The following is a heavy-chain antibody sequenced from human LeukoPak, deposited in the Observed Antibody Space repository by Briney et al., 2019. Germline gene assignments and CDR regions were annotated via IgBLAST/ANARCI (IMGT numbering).Heavy chain of an antibody. J-gene: IGHJ4*02. V-gene: IGHV4-34*01. CDR1: GGSFSGYS. D-gene: IGHD3-3*01. CDR2: INHSGST. Sequence: PSETLSLTCAVYGGSFSGYSWSWIRQPPGKGLEWIGEINHSGSTNYNPSLKSRVTISVDTSKNQFSLQLSSVTAADTAVYYCARRQYYDVWSSVFTRDDSSYYWGQGTLVTVSS. CDR3: ARRQYYDVWSSVFTRDDSSYY.